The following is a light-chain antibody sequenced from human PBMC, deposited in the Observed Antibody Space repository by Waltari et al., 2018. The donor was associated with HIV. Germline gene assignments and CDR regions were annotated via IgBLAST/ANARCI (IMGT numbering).Light chain of an antibody. V-gene: IGLV2-8*01. CDR3: SSYGVSNMPVV. CDR1: SSDVGGYKH. Sequence: QSALTQPPSASGSPGQSVTMSCTGTSSDVGGYKHVSWYQQHPGKAPKLMIYEVSKRPSGVPDRFSGSKSGNTASLTVSGLQADDEADYYCSSYGVSNMPVVVGGGTKLTVL. J-gene: IGLJ2*01. CDR2: EVS.